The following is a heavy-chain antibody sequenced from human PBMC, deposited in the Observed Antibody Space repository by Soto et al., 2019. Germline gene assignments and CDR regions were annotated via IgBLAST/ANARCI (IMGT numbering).Heavy chain of an antibody. CDR1: GGSISSGGYY. CDR3: ARGSGYQSPYFDY. J-gene: IGHJ4*02. D-gene: IGHD3-22*01. Sequence: PSETLSLTCTVSGGSISSGGYYWSWIRQHPGKGLEWIGYIYYSGSTYYNPSLKSRVTISVDTSKNQFSLKLSSVTAADTAVYYCARGSGYQSPYFDYWGQGTLVTVSS. CDR2: IYYSGST. V-gene: IGHV4-31*03.